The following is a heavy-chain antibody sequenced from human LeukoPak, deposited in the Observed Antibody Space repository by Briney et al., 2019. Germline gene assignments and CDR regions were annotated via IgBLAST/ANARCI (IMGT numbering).Heavy chain of an antibody. J-gene: IGHJ4*02. Sequence: GGSLRLSCAASGFTVSSNYMSWVRQAPGKGLEWVSVICSGGSTYYADSVKGRFTISRDNSKNTLYLQMNSLRAEDTAVYYCSRAETLDYWGQGTLVTVSS. CDR3: SRAETLDY. CDR2: ICSGGST. V-gene: IGHV3-66*01. CDR1: GFTVSSNY.